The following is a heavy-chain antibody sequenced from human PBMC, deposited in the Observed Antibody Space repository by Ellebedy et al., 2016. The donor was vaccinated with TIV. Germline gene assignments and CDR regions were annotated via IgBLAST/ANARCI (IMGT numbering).Heavy chain of an antibody. Sequence: AASVKVSCKVSGYTLTELSMHWVRQAPGKGLEWMGGFDPEDGETIYAQKFQGRVTMTEDTSTDTAYMELSSLRSEDTAVYYCATRRVGATGDAFDIWGQGTMVTVSS. V-gene: IGHV1-24*01. CDR2: FDPEDGET. CDR1: GYTLTELS. J-gene: IGHJ3*02. D-gene: IGHD1-26*01. CDR3: ATRRVGATGDAFDI.